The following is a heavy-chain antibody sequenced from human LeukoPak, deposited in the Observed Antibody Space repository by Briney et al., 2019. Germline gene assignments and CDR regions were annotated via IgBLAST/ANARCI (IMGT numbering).Heavy chain of an antibody. Sequence: SETLSLTCTVSGGSINSYYWSWIQQPPGKGLEWIGYISDSGSTNYNPSVKGRVTISVDTSKKEFSLRLASVTAADTAVYYCARTPSGYRFDYWGQGILVTVSS. D-gene: IGHD6-13*01. CDR1: GGSINSYY. CDR2: ISDSGST. J-gene: IGHJ4*02. V-gene: IGHV4-59*08. CDR3: ARTPSGYRFDY.